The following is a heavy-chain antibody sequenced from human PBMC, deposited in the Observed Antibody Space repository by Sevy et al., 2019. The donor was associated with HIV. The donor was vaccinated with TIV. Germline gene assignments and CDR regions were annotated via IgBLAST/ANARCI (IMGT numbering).Heavy chain of an antibody. J-gene: IGHJ3*02. CDR3: ARDRGGNSAFDI. D-gene: IGHD2-21*02. CDR2: IFDSGIS. CDR1: GGSISSGNYY. V-gene: IGHV4-31*03. Sequence: SETLSLTCTVSGGSISSGNYYWTWIRQDPEKGLEWIGYIFDSGISYYHPSLKTRVSISGDTSKNQVSLRLTSVTAADTAIYYCARDRGGNSAFDIWGQGTMVTVSS.